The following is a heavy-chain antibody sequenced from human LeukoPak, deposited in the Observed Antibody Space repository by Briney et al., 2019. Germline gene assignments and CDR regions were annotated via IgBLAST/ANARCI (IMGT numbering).Heavy chain of an antibody. V-gene: IGHV3-11*04. D-gene: IGHD6-6*01. CDR2: ISSSGSSK. J-gene: IGHJ4*02. Sequence: GGSLRLSCAASGFIFSDYYMSWVRQAPGKGLEWVSYISSSGSSKYYADSVRGRFTISRDNDKKSLYLQMNSLRAEDTAVYYCTRDRSRFSSSSENCFDHGGQGILVTVS. CDR1: GFIFSDYY. CDR3: TRDRSRFSSSSENCFDH.